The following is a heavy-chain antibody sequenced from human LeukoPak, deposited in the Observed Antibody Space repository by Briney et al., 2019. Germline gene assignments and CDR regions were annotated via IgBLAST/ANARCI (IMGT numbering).Heavy chain of an antibody. D-gene: IGHD4-17*01. Sequence: SVKVSCKASGGTFSSYAISWVRQATGQGLEWMGGIIPIFGTANYAQKFQGRVTITADESTSTAYMELSSLRSEDTAVYYCARSDYGDYFHYYGMDVWGKGTTVTVSS. J-gene: IGHJ6*04. CDR3: ARSDYGDYFHYYGMDV. CDR2: IIPIFGTA. V-gene: IGHV1-69*13. CDR1: GGTFSSYA.